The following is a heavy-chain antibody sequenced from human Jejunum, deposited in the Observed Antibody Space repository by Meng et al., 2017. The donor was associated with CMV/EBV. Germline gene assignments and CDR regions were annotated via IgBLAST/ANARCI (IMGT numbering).Heavy chain of an antibody. Sequence: TFIAYNIHWLRQAPGQGLEWMGWINPNKGVTKNAQKFQGRVTMTRDTSISTAYMELSRLTSDDTAVYFCAREGCTSTSCYAPFDLWGQGTTVTVSS. J-gene: IGHJ3*01. V-gene: IGHV1-2*02. CDR2: INPNKGVT. CDR3: AREGCTSTSCYAPFDL. CDR1: TFIAYN. D-gene: IGHD2-2*01.